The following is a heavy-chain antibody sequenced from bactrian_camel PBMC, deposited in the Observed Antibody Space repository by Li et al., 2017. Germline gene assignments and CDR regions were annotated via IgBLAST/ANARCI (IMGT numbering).Heavy chain of an antibody. V-gene: IGHV3S55*01. J-gene: IGHJ4*01. CDR1: GNIWGSWC. Sequence: HVQLVESGGGSVQTGGYLRLSCAFSGNIWGSWCMAWFRQVPGKEREGVAAIDSILATVYADSVKGRFTVSKDDAKNTLYLQMNSLKPEDTGKYYCAAGKSTYCYSFSRSRFNYWGQGTQVTVS. CDR3: AAGKSTYCYSFSRSRFNY. CDR2: IDSILAT. D-gene: IGHD3*01.